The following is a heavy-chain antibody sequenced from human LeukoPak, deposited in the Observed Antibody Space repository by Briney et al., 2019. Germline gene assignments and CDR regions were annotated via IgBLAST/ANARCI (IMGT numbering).Heavy chain of an antibody. Sequence: GASVKVSCKASGYTFTSYDINWVRQATGQGLEWMGWTNPNSGNTGYAQKFQGRVTMTRNTSISTAYMELSSLRSEDTAVYYCARGQTIFSCSGGSCYHPSDYWGQGTLVTVSS. CDR1: GYTFTSYD. CDR2: TNPNSGNT. D-gene: IGHD2-15*01. CDR3: ARGQTIFSCSGGSCYHPSDY. J-gene: IGHJ4*02. V-gene: IGHV1-8*01.